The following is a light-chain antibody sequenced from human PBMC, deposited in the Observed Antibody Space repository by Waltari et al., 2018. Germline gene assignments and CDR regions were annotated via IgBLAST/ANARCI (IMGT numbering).Light chain of an antibody. J-gene: IGKJ1*01. Sequence: EIVLTQSPATLSLSPGGRATLSCRASQSVSSYLAWFQQKPGQAPRLLIYDASNRATGIPARFSGSGSGTDFTLTISSLEPEDFAVYYCQQRSNWPRTFGQGTKVEI. CDR3: QQRSNWPRT. V-gene: IGKV3-11*01. CDR2: DAS. CDR1: QSVSSY.